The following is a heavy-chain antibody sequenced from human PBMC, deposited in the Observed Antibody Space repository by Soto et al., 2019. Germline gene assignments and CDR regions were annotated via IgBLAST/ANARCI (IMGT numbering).Heavy chain of an antibody. J-gene: IGHJ6*02. V-gene: IGHV4-4*02. Sequence: HVQLQESGPGLVKPSETLSLTCAVSGASISSNNWWSWVRQPPGKGLEWIGEIYHSGSTNYNPSLKSRVTISVDKSKNQFSLKLSSVTAADTAVYYCARDEAQDYYYGMDVWGQGTTVTVSS. CDR1: GASISSNNW. CDR2: IYHSGST. CDR3: ARDEAQDYYYGMDV.